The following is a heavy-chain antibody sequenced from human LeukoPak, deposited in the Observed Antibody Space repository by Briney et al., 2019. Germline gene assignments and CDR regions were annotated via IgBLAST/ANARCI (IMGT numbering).Heavy chain of an antibody. CDR1: GYTFTSYY. D-gene: IGHD3-16*01. CDR3: ARDLSHISRGGGRNWFDP. Sequence: APVKVSCKASGYTFTSYYMHWVRQAPGQGLEWMGIINPSGGSTSYAQKFQGRVTMTRDTSTSTVYMELSSLRSEDTAVYYCARDLSHISRGGGRNWFDPWGQGTLVTVSS. J-gene: IGHJ5*02. CDR2: INPSGGST. V-gene: IGHV1-46*01.